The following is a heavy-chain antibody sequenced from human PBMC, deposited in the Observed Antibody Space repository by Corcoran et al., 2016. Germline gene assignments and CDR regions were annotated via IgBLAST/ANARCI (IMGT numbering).Heavy chain of an antibody. D-gene: IGHD2-2*01. CDR2: IKQDGSEK. Sequence: EVQLVESGGGLVQPGGSLRLSCTASGFTFSSDWMSWVGRAPGKGLEWVANIKQDGSEKYYVDSVKGRCTISRDNAKNSLYLQMNSLRAEDTAVYYCARDDIVVVPAALIYYYYYGMDVWGQGTTVTVSS. J-gene: IGHJ6*02. CDR1: GFTFSSDW. V-gene: IGHV3-7*01. CDR3: ARDDIVVVPAALIYYYYYGMDV.